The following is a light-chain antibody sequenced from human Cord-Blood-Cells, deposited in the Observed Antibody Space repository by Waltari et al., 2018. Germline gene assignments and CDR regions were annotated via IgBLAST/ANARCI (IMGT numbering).Light chain of an antibody. CDR1: SLRSHY. CDR2: GKN. Sequence: SSELTQDPAVSVALGQTVRITCQGYSLRSHYASLYQQKPGQAPVLVIYGKNNRPSGIPDRFSGSSSGNTASLTITGAQAEDEADYYCNSRDSSGNHWVFGGGTKLTVL. J-gene: IGLJ3*02. V-gene: IGLV3-19*01. CDR3: NSRDSSGNHWV.